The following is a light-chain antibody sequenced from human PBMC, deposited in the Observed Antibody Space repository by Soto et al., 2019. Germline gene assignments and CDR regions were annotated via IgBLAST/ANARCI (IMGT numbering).Light chain of an antibody. Sequence: QSALTQPASVSGSPGQTITISCTGTSSDVWRYDLVSWYQQDPGKAPKFMIYEGSKRPSGVSNRFSGSKSGNTASLTISGLQAEDEADYYCCSYAGSGTFVFGTGTKLTVL. CDR3: CSYAGSGTFV. CDR1: SSDVWRYDL. V-gene: IGLV2-23*03. J-gene: IGLJ1*01. CDR2: EGS.